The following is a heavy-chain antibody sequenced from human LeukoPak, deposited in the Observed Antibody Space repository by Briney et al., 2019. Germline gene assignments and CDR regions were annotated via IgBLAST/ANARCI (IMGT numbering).Heavy chain of an antibody. CDR1: GVSVSSGTCY. Sequence: SETLSLTCTVSGVSVSSGTCYWRWIRQPPGKGLEWIGYIYYSGCTNYNPSLIRRVAISVDTSENQFSRELRSVTGADTAVYYCARDRVRGNSNPFFDYWGQGTLVTVSS. V-gene: IGHV4-61*01. D-gene: IGHD4-11*01. CDR3: ARDRVRGNSNPFFDY. CDR2: IYYSGCT. J-gene: IGHJ4*02.